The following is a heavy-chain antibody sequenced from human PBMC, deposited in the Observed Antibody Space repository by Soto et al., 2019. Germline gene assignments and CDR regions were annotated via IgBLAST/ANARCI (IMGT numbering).Heavy chain of an antibody. V-gene: IGHV3-11*06. D-gene: IGHD3-22*01. CDR3: ARDGPPYYYDSSGYYGAY. CDR1: GFTFSDYY. Sequence: VQLLESGGGLAQPGGSLRLSCAASGFTFSDYYMSWIRQAPGKGLEWVSYISSSSSYTNYADSVKGRFTISRDNAKNSLYLQMNSLRAEDTAVYYCARDGPPYYYDSSGYYGAYWGQGTLVTVSS. J-gene: IGHJ4*02. CDR2: ISSSSSYT.